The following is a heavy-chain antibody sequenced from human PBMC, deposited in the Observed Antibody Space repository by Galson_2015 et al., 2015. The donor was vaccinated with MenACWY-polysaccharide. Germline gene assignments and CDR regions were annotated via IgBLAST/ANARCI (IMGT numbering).Heavy chain of an antibody. D-gene: IGHD3-10*01. J-gene: IGHJ6*02. CDR1: GFTFSSSW. V-gene: IGHV3-7*01. CDR2: IKQDGSQK. Sequence: SLRLSCAASGFTFSSSWMRWVRQAPGKGLEWVGNIKQDGSQKHSVESVKGRFTISRDNAKNSLYLQMNSLRADDTAVYYCARGGGIDAWGQGTSVTVSS. CDR3: ARGGGIDA.